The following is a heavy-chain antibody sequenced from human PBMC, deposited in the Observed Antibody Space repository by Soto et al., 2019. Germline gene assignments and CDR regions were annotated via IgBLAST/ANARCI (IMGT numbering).Heavy chain of an antibody. D-gene: IGHD1-26*01. CDR3: ANSGSYYGYFDY. CDR2: INAGNGNT. Sequence: ASVKVSCKASGYTFTSYAMHWVRQAPGQRLEWMGWINAGNGNTKYSQKFQGRVTITRDASASTAYMELSSLRPEDTAVYYCANSGSYYGYFDYWGQGTLVTVS. V-gene: IGHV1-3*01. CDR1: GYTFTSYA. J-gene: IGHJ4*02.